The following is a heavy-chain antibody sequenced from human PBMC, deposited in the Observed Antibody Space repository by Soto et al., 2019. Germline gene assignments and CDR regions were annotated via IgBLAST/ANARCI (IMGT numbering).Heavy chain of an antibody. D-gene: IGHD5-12*01. J-gene: IGHJ4*02. Sequence: PGGSLRLSCAASGFTFSSYAMSWVRQAPGKGLEWVSAISGSGGSTYYADSVKGRFTISRDNSKNTLYLQMNSLRAEDTAVYYCAKDPTPRSSGSNQPFDYWGQGTLVTVSS. CDR2: ISGSGGST. CDR3: AKDPTPRSSGSNQPFDY. V-gene: IGHV3-23*01. CDR1: GFTFSSYA.